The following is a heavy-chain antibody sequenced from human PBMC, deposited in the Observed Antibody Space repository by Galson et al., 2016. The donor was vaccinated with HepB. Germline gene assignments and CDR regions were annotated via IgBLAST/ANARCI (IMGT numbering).Heavy chain of an antibody. CDR1: GDSSISGGHY. CDR2: IYYSGST. D-gene: IGHD6-19*01. Sequence: QVHLQESGPGLVKPSQTLSLTCSVSGDSSISGGHYWSWIRQLPGKGLEWIGHIYYSGSTHYNPSLKSRLTILVDTSQNQFSLRLTSVTSADTAVYYCAKSGGSGWGVFHHWCQGTLVTVSS. CDR3: AKSGGSGWGVFHH. J-gene: IGHJ1*01. V-gene: IGHV4-31*03.